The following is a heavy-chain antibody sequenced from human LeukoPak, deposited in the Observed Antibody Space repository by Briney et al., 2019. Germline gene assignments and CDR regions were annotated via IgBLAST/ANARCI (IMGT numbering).Heavy chain of an antibody. CDR1: GGSISSYY. CDR2: IYYSGST. J-gene: IGHJ3*02. CDR3: ARRHDAFDI. V-gene: IGHV4-59*08. Sequence: PSETLSLTCTVSGGSISSYYWSWIRQPPGKGLEWIGYIYYSGSTNYNPSLKSRVTISVDTSKNQFSLKLSSVTAADTAVYYYARRHDAFDIWGQGTMVTVSS.